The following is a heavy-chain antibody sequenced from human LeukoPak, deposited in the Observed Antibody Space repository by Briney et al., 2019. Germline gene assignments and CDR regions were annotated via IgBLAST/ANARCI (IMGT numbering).Heavy chain of an antibody. CDR3: ARGLGSGNYYGY. Sequence: ASVKVSCKASGYTFTSYHIHWVRQAPGQGLEWMGIINPSGDSAIYAQNFQGRVTMTRDTSTSTVYTELSSLRSEDTAVYYCARGLGSGNYYGYWGQGTLVTVSS. V-gene: IGHV1-46*01. CDR2: INPSGDSA. D-gene: IGHD1-26*01. CDR1: GYTFTSYH. J-gene: IGHJ4*02.